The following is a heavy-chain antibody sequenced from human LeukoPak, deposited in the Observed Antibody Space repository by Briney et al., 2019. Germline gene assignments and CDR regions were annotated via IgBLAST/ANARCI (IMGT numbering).Heavy chain of an antibody. V-gene: IGHV3-33*01. D-gene: IGHD3-3*01. CDR1: GFTFGSYG. J-gene: IGHJ4*02. CDR3: ARDFWNEPSKYFDY. Sequence: PGGSLRLSCSASGFTFGSYGMHWVRQAPGKGLEWVALIWYHGNDVDYADSVKGRFTISRDNSKNTLYLQMNSVRAEDTAVYFCARDFWNEPSKYFDYWGQGTLVTLSS. CDR2: IWYHGNDV.